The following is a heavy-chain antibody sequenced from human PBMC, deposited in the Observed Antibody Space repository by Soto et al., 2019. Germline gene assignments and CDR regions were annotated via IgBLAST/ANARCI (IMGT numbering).Heavy chain of an antibody. CDR3: ASVRRGGYDSLRYYYGMDV. D-gene: IGHD5-12*01. V-gene: IGHV4-39*01. Sequence: ASETLPLTCTVSGGSISSSSYYWGWIRQPPGKGLEWIGSIYYSGSTYYNPSLKSRVTISVDTSKNQFSLKLSSVTAADTAVYYCASVRRGGYDSLRYYYGMDVWGQGTTVTVSS. CDR1: GGSISSSSYY. CDR2: IYYSGST. J-gene: IGHJ6*02.